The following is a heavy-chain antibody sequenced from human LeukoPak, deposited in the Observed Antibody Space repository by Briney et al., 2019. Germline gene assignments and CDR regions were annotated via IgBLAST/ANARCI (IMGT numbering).Heavy chain of an antibody. V-gene: IGHV3-11*01. CDR1: GFTFSDYY. CDR2: ISPSGGTI. CDR3: ARDWGYYYGSGSYLGTGYDP. D-gene: IGHD3-10*01. Sequence: GGSLRLSCAASGFTFSDYYMNWIRQAPGKGLDWIAYISPSGGTIYYADSVKGRFTISRDSARNSLYLQMNNLRVEDTAVYYCARDWGYYYGSGSYLGTGYDPWGQGTLVTVSS. J-gene: IGHJ5*02.